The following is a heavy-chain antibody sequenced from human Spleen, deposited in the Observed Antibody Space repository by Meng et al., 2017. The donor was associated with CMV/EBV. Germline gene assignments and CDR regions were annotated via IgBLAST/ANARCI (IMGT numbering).Heavy chain of an antibody. CDR3: AVFGSGSYSPSFDY. CDR2: INPNSGGT. D-gene: IGHD3-10*01. V-gene: IGHV1-2*02. CDR1: GYTFTSYG. J-gene: IGHJ4*02. Sequence: ASVKVSCKASGYTFTSYGISWVRQAPGQGLEWMGWINPNSGGTNYAQKFQGRVTMTRDTSISTAYMELSRLRSDDTAVYYCAVFGSGSYSPSFDYWGQGTLVTVSS.